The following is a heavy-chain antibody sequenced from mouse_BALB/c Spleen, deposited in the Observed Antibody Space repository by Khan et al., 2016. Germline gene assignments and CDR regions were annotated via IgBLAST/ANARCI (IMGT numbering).Heavy chain of an antibody. V-gene: IGHV14-4*02. Sequence: IQLVQSGAELVRSGASVRLSCTASGFNIKDYYIHWVKQRPEQGLEWIGWIDPENGATEYAPKFQGKATMTADTSSNTAYLQLSRLTSEDTAVYYCNAIYYGNYIYFDYGGQGTTLTVSS. J-gene: IGHJ2*01. CDR3: NAIYYGNYIYFDY. CDR1: GFNIKDYY. CDR2: IDPENGAT. D-gene: IGHD2-1*01.